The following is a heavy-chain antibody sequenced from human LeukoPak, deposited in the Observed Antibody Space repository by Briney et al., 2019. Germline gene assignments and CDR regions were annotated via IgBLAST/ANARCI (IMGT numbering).Heavy chain of an antibody. CDR2: INHSGST. CDR3: ARGLTAFDY. J-gene: IGHJ4*02. D-gene: IGHD3-16*01. V-gene: IGHV4-34*01. Sequence: SETLSLTCAVYGGSFSGYYWSWIRQPPGKGLEWIGEINHSGSTNYNPSLKSRVTISVDTPKNQFSLKLSSVTAADTAVYYCARGLTAFDYWGQGTLVTVSS. CDR1: GGSFSGYY.